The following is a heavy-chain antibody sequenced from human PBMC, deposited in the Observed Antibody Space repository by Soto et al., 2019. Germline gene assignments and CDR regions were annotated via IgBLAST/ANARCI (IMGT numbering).Heavy chain of an antibody. Sequence: PSETLSLTCTVSGGSISSYYWSWIRQPPGKGLEWIGYIYYSGSTNYNPSLKSRVTISVDTSKNQFSLKLSSVTAADTAVYYCARHCTGGSCYSDVFDIWGKGTMVTVSS. J-gene: IGHJ3*02. D-gene: IGHD2-15*01. CDR1: GGSISSYY. CDR2: IYYSGST. CDR3: ARHCTGGSCYSDVFDI. V-gene: IGHV4-59*08.